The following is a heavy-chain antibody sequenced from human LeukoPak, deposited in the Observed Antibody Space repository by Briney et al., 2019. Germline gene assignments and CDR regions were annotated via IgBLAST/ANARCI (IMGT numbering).Heavy chain of an antibody. CDR3: AKDIRRGYNYGYDQFAY. V-gene: IGHV3-30*02. CDR2: IAYDGRSE. Sequence: PGGSLRLSCAASGFIFSSYSMNWVRQAPGKGLEWVAFIAYDGRSEHYAESVKGRFTVSRDNSKNTVYLQMNSLRAEDTAVYYCAKDIRRGYNYGYDQFAYWGQGNLVTVSS. D-gene: IGHD5-18*01. CDR1: GFIFSSYS. J-gene: IGHJ4*02.